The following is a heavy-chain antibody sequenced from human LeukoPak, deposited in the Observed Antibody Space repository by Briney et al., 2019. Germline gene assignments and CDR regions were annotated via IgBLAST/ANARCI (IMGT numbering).Heavy chain of an antibody. CDR3: ARNLPAADY. Sequence: GGSLRLSCAASGATFSSHTMNWVRQAPGKGLEWISYISSTSSVIYYADSVKGRFTISRDNAKNSLYLQMSNLRAEDTAVYYCARNLPAADYWGQGTLVTVSS. V-gene: IGHV3-48*04. J-gene: IGHJ4*02. CDR2: ISSTSSVI. CDR1: GATFSSHT. D-gene: IGHD2-2*01.